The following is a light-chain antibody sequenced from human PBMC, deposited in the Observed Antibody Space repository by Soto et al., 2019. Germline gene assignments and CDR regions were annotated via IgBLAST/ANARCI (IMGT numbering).Light chain of an antibody. Sequence: DIQMTQSPPTLSASVGDRVTITCRASQSISSWLAWYQQKPGKAPKLLIYDASSLESGVPSRFSGSGSGTEFTLTISSLQPDDFATYYCQQYNSYSRYTFGQGTKLEIK. J-gene: IGKJ2*01. CDR2: DAS. V-gene: IGKV1-5*01. CDR3: QQYNSYSRYT. CDR1: QSISSW.